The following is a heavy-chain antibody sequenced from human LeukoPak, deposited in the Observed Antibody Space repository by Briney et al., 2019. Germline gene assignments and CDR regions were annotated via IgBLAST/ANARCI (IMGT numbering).Heavy chain of an antibody. CDR1: GFTFSSFD. D-gene: IGHD3-10*01. J-gene: IGHJ5*02. V-gene: IGHV3-23*01. CDR3: AKGLAEYVSGGYYKNRCLDP. CDR2: ISGSGDVT. Sequence: GGSLRLSCAASGFTFSSFDMSWVRQAPGKGLEWVSVISGSGDVTYYADSVKGRFTISRDNSKNTVFLQMNSLRDEDAAVYYCAKGLAEYVSGGYYKNRCLDPWGQGTRVTVSS.